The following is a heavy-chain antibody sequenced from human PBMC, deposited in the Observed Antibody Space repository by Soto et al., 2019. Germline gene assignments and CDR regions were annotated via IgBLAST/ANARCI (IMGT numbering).Heavy chain of an antibody. D-gene: IGHD6-13*01. V-gene: IGHV1-3*01. J-gene: IGHJ6*02. CDR2: INAGNGNT. Sequence: ASVKVSCKASGYTFTSYAMYWVRQAPGQRLEWMGWINAGNGNTKYSQKFQGRVTITRDTSASTAYMELSSLRFEDTAVYYCARVSPAYSSSWYTFGYYYYGMDVWGQGTTVTVSS. CDR3: ARVSPAYSSSWYTFGYYYYGMDV. CDR1: GYTFTSYA.